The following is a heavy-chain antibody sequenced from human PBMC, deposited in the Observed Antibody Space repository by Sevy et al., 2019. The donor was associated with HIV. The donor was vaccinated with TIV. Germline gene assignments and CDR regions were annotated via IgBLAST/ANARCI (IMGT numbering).Heavy chain of an antibody. Sequence: GGYLRLSCAVSGFTLTNEFFSWVRQAPGKGLEWVAVVYSGGATYYADSVKGLFTISRDKSKSTLYLQMKSLRAEDTAVYYCARVAYCRGGTCFSGFYYAMDVWGQGTTVTVSS. V-gene: IGHV3-53*01. D-gene: IGHD2-21*01. J-gene: IGHJ6*02. CDR1: GFTLTNEF. CDR2: VYSGGAT. CDR3: ARVAYCRGGTCFSGFYYAMDV.